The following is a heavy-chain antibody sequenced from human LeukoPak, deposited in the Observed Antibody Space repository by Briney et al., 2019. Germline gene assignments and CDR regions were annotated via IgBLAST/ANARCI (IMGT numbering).Heavy chain of an antibody. V-gene: IGHV3-30*01. CDR3: EKDWNGGNCYIDY. D-gene: IGHD4-23*01. Sequence: RLPRAASVYILSRYAMLWVRHPPTKGLEWVAVISYQGSNKYCADSVKGWFTISSDNSKNTLYLQMNSLRGEDTAIYYCEKDWNGGNCYIDYWGQGTLVTVA. CDR2: ISYQGSNK. J-gene: IGHJ4*02. CDR1: VYILSRYA.